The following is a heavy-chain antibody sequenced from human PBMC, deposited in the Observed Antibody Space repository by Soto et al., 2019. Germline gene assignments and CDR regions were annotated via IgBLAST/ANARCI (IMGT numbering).Heavy chain of an antibody. V-gene: IGHV5-10-1*01. J-gene: IGHJ5*01. Sequence: PGEFLKISCKASGYNFAAFWIHWVRQVPGKGLEWLGKIDPSDSYTNYSPSFEGHVTLSTDNSITTAYLEWSSLRASDSALYYYARVHKNYFDSWAQGTLVTVSS. CDR2: IDPSDSYT. CDR1: GYNFAAFW. D-gene: IGHD1-7*01. CDR3: ARVHKNYFDS.